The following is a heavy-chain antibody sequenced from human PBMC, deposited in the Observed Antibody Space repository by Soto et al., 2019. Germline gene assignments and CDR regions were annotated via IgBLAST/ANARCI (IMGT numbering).Heavy chain of an antibody. CDR2: ISAYNGNT. D-gene: IGHD1-26*01. V-gene: IGHV1-18*01. Sequence: ASLKGSCKAAGYTFTSYGISWGRQAPGQGLEWMGWISAYNGNTNYAQKLQGRVTMTTDTSTSTAYMELRSLRSDDTAVYYCARDRAVGATYYYYYGMDVWGQGTTVTVSS. CDR1: GYTFTSYG. CDR3: ARDRAVGATYYYYYGMDV. J-gene: IGHJ6*02.